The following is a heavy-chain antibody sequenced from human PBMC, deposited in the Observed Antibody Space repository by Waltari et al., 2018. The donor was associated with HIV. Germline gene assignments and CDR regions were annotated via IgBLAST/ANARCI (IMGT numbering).Heavy chain of an antibody. J-gene: IGHJ4*02. CDR2: ITSSGYTI. D-gene: IGHD1-1*01. CDR3: ARTTHGIDF. Sequence: EVQLVESGGGLVQPGGSVSLSCVASGFPFSSYNMNWVRQAPGKGLEWLSYITSSGYTIYYADSVEGRFTVSRDNAKNSLYLQMNSLRAEDTAVYYCARTTHGIDFWGQGTLVTVSS. V-gene: IGHV3-48*04. CDR1: GFPFSSYN.